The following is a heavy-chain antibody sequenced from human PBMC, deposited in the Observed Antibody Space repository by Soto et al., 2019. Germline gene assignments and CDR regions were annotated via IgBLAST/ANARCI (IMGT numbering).Heavy chain of an antibody. CDR2: IVVGSGNT. CDR3: AADLFFYTARVHEYVMDF. J-gene: IGHJ6*02. D-gene: IGHD5-18*01. Sequence: SVKVSCKASGFTFTSSAMQWVRQARGQRLEWIGWIVVGSGNTNYAQKFQERVTITRDMSTSTAYMELSSLRSEDTAVYYCAADLFFYTARVHEYVMDFSGQGTTVTVSS. V-gene: IGHV1-58*02. CDR1: GFTFTSSA.